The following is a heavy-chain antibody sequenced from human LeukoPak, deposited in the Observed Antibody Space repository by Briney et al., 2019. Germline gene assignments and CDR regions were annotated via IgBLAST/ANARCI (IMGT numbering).Heavy chain of an antibody. CDR3: ARAVYYDSSGPRPYYFDY. D-gene: IGHD3-22*01. V-gene: IGHV1-69*05. CDR1: EGTFSSYA. CDR2: IIPIFGTA. J-gene: IGHJ4*02. Sequence: AASVKVSCKASEGTFSSYAISWGRQAPGQGLEWMGGIIPIFGTANYAQKFQGRVTITTDESTSTAYMELSSLRSEDMAVYYCARAVYYDSSGPRPYYFDYWGQGTLVTVSS.